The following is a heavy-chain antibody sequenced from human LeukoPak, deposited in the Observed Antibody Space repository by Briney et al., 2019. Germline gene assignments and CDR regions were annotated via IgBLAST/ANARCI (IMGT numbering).Heavy chain of an antibody. J-gene: IGHJ6*03. CDR1: GGSVSSSSYY. V-gene: IGHV4-39*01. D-gene: IGHD4-11*01. CDR3: ARAVYYYYYMDV. Sequence: TSETLSLTCTVSGGSVSSSSYYWGWIRQPPGKGLEWIGSIYYSGSTYYNPSLKSRVTISVDTSKNQFSLKLSSVTAADTAVYYCARAVYYYYYMDVWGKGTTVTVSS. CDR2: IYYSGST.